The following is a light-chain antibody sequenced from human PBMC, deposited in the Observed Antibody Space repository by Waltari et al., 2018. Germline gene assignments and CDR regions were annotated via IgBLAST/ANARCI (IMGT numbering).Light chain of an antibody. V-gene: IGKV3-20*01. CDR1: QSVGRY. J-gene: IGKJ1*01. CDR2: GAS. CDR3: QNHERLPAV. Sequence: EIVLTQSPGTLSLSPGERATLSCRASQSVGRYLAWYQQKPGQAPRLLIYGASSRATGIPDRFSGSGSGTDFSLNISRLEPEDFAVYYCQNHERLPAVFGQGTKVEIK.